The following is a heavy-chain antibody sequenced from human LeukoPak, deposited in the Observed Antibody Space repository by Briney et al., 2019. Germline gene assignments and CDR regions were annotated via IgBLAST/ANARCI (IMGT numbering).Heavy chain of an antibody. Sequence: ASVKVSCKASGYTFTSYDINWVRQATGQGLEWMGWMNPNSGNTGYAQKFQGRVTMTRNTSISTAYMELSSLRSEDTAVYYCAINMVRDLDAFDIWGQGTMVTVSS. D-gene: IGHD3-10*01. J-gene: IGHJ3*02. V-gene: IGHV1-8*01. CDR3: AINMVRDLDAFDI. CDR1: GYTFTSYD. CDR2: MNPNSGNT.